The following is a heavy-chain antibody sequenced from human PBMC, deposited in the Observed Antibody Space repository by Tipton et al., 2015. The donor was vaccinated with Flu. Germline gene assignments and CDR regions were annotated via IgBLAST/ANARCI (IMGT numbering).Heavy chain of an antibody. V-gene: IGHV4-39*07. Sequence: TLSLTCTVSGGSISSSSYYWGWIRQPPGKGLERIGSIYYSGSTYYNPSLKSRVTISVDTSKNQFSLKLSSVTAADTAVYYCARVSLGRYYFDYWGQGTLVTVSS. CDR2: IYYSGST. CDR3: ARVSLGRYYFDY. CDR1: GGSISSSSYY. J-gene: IGHJ4*02.